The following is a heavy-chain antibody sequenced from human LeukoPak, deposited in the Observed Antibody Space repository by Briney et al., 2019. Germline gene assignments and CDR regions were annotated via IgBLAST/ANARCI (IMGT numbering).Heavy chain of an antibody. D-gene: IGHD5-24*01. V-gene: IGHV3-66*01. CDR2: IYSGGST. J-gene: IGHJ4*02. CDR1: GFTVSSNY. CDR3: AKDRGGRDGYNFDY. Sequence: GGSLRLSCAASGFTVSSNYMSWVRQAPGKGLEWVSVIYSGGSTYYADSVKGRFTISRDISKNTLYLQMNSLRAEDTAVNYCAKDRGGRDGYNFDYWGQGTLVTVSS.